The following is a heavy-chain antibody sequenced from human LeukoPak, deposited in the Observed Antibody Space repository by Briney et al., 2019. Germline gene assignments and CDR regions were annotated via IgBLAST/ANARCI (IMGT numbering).Heavy chain of an antibody. J-gene: IGHJ4*02. Sequence: SSETLSLTCTVSGGSISSSSYYWGWIRQPPGKGLEWIGSIYYSGSTYYNPPLKSRVTISVDSSKNQFSLRLSSVTTADTAVYYCAKSDGYGLIDYWGQGTLVTVSS. V-gene: IGHV4-39*01. CDR1: GGSISSSSYY. CDR2: IYYSGST. CDR3: AKSDGYGLIDY. D-gene: IGHD5-24*01.